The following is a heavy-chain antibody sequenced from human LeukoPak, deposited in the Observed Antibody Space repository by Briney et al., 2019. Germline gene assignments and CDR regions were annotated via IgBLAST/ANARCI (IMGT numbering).Heavy chain of an antibody. D-gene: IGHD4-23*01. V-gene: IGHV4-39*06. CDR1: GGSISSSSYY. CDR3: ARDPAKRTGGILPFDI. J-gene: IGHJ3*02. Sequence: SETLSLTCTVSGGSISSSSYYWGWIRQPPGKGLEWIGSIYYSGSTYYNPSLKSRVTISVDTSKNQFPLKLSPVTAADTAVYYCARDPAKRTGGILPFDIWGQGSMVTVSS. CDR2: IYYSGST.